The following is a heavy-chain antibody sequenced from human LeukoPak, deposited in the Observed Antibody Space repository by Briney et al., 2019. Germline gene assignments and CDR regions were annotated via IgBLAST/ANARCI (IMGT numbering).Heavy chain of an antibody. Sequence: PGGSLRLSCAASGFTFSSYWMSWVRQAPGKWLEWVANIKQDGSEKYYVDSVKGRFTISRDNAKNSLFLQMNSLRAEDTAVYYCAREIVWSSYYFDYWGQGTLVTVSS. CDR1: GFTFSSYW. J-gene: IGHJ4*02. CDR3: AREIVWSSYYFDY. CDR2: IKQDGSEK. V-gene: IGHV3-7*01. D-gene: IGHD3-10*01.